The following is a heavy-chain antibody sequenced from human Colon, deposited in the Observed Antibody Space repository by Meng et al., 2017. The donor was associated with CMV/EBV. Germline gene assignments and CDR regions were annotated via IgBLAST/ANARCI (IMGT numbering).Heavy chain of an antibody. Sequence: CAAAGVTFSSYAMHWVRQAPGKGLEWVAVISYDGSNKYYADSVKGRFTISRDNSKNTLYLQMNSLRAEDTAVYYCARGGRRNNWFDPWGQGTLVTVSS. D-gene: IGHD3-10*01. CDR3: ARGGRRNNWFDP. J-gene: IGHJ5*02. V-gene: IGHV3-30-3*01. CDR1: GVTFSSYA. CDR2: ISYDGSNK.